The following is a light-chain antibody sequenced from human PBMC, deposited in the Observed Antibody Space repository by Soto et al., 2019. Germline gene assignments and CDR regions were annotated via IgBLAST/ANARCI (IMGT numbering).Light chain of an antibody. Sequence: EIVLTQSPGTLPLSPRERATLSCRDSHSVSRTYLSWYQQKPSQAPRLLIYGASSRATGIPDRFSGSGSGTDFSLAISILEREEFVVYYCEQYGNFGQVT. V-gene: IGKV3-20*01. J-gene: IGKJ2*01. CDR2: GAS. CDR1: HSVSRTY. CDR3: EQYGN.